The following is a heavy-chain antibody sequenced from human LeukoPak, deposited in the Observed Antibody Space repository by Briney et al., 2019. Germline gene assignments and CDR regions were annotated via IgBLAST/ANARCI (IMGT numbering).Heavy chain of an antibody. CDR1: GYTFTGYY. CDR2: INPNSGGT. D-gene: IGHD6-13*01. J-gene: IGHJ5*02. CDR3: ARAPGQQGNNWFDP. V-gene: IGHV1-2*02. Sequence: GASVKVSCKASGYTFTGYYMHWVRQAPGQGLEWMGWINPNSGGTNYAQKFQGRVTMTRDTSISTAYMELSRLRSDDTAVYYCARAPGQQGNNWFDPWGQGTLVTVSS.